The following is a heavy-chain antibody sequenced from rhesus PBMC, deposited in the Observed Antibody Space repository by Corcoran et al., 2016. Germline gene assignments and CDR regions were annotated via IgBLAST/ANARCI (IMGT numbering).Heavy chain of an antibody. CDR3: ASPFERGRFEV. CDR2: IYANTVTT. J-gene: IGHJ5-1*01. V-gene: IGHV4S9*01. D-gene: IGHD3-34*01. CDR1: CGSMSESSF. Sequence: QVRLQESGPGLVKSSETLSLTCAVSCGSMSESSFWTWNRQPQGEGQEWIGNIYANTVTTYNPSLKSRVTISKDPSNNQFFLKVTSVTAADTAVYYCASPFERGRFEVWGAGILVTVSS.